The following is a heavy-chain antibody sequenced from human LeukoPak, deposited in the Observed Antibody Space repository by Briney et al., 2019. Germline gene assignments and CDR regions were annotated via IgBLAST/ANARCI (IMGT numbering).Heavy chain of an antibody. CDR3: ARNDYGDYGPDY. D-gene: IGHD4-17*01. V-gene: IGHV3-48*02. CDR2: ISSSSSTI. Sequence: GGSLRLSCAASGFTFSIYSMNWVRQAPGKGLEGVSYISSSSSTIYYADSVKGRFTISRDDAKNSLYLQMNSLRDEDTAVYYCARNDYGDYGPDYWGQGTLVTVSS. J-gene: IGHJ4*02. CDR1: GFTFSIYS.